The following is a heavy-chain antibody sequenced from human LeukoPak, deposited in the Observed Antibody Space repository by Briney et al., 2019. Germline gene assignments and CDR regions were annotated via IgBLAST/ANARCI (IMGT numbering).Heavy chain of an antibody. Sequence: SETLSLTCTVSGGSISSSSYYWGWIRQPPGKGLEWIGSIYYSGSTYYNPSLKSRVTISVDTSKNQFSLKLSSVTAADTAVYYCASLRERSYYARGFDYWGQGTLVTVSS. CDR3: ASLRERSYYARGFDY. D-gene: IGHD1-26*01. J-gene: IGHJ4*02. CDR2: IYYSGST. V-gene: IGHV4-39*01. CDR1: GGSISSSSYY.